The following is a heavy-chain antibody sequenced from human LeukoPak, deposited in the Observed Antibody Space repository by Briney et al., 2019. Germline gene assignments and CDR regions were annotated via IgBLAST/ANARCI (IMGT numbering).Heavy chain of an antibody. CDR1: GYTFTSYY. J-gene: IGHJ4*02. Sequence: ASVKVSCKASGYTFTSYYMHWVRQAPGQGLEWMGWINPNSGGTNYAQKFQGWVTMTRDTSISTAYMELSRLRSDDTAVYYCARAHSSGYYSDFDYWGQGTLVTVSS. D-gene: IGHD3-22*01. CDR2: INPNSGGT. V-gene: IGHV1-2*04. CDR3: ARAHSSGYYSDFDY.